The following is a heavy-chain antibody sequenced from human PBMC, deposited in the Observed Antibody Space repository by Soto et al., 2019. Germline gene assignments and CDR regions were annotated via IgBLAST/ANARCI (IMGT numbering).Heavy chain of an antibody. V-gene: IGHV3-74*03. CDR1: GFTFSNSW. CDR3: VRGYSDAWQKGLGP. Sequence: EVQLVESGGDFVEPAGSLRLSCAASGFTFSNSWMHWVRQSPGEGLVWVSLINSDGRTTMYADSVGGRFTISRDNAMSTILAQMDSFRAQDSAVYYCVRGYSDAWQKGLGPWGQGALVTVPS. CDR2: INSDGRTT. D-gene: IGHD6-13*01. J-gene: IGHJ5*02.